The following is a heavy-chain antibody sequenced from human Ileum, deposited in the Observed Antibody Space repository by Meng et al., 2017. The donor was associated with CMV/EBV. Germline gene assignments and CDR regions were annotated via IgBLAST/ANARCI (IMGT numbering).Heavy chain of an antibody. J-gene: IGHJ4*02. V-gene: IGHV3-33*01. CDR3: ASRQNLHYFDL. Sequence: QVQLVQSGGGVVQPGRSLRLSCEAFGFSFSDYAMHWVRQAPGKGLEWVAVVWHDGTYRYYSDSAKGRFTISRDNSRNTLYLQMNSLRVEDTAAYYCASRQNLHYFDLWGQGTLVTVSS. CDR1: GFSFSDYA. D-gene: IGHD1-14*01. CDR2: VWHDGTYR.